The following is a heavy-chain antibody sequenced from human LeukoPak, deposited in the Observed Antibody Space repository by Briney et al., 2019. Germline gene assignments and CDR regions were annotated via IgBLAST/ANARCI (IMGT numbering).Heavy chain of an antibody. Sequence: PGGSLRLSCAASGFTFSSYWMHWVRQVPGKGLVWVSRINSDESSTSYAGSVKGRFTISRDNSKNTLYLQMNSLRAEDTAVYYCARWQLAPGFDYWGQGTLVTVSS. V-gene: IGHV3-74*01. CDR2: INSDESST. CDR1: GFTFSSYW. CDR3: ARWQLAPGFDY. D-gene: IGHD6-13*01. J-gene: IGHJ4*02.